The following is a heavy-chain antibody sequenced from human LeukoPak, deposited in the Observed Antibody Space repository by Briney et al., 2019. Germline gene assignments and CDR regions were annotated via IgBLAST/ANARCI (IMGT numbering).Heavy chain of an antibody. V-gene: IGHV3-30*02. CDR1: GFIISNYA. J-gene: IGHJ4*02. CDR2: IRYDGSNK. CDR3: AKGRYYNILTGYPRQYYFDY. D-gene: IGHD3-9*01. Sequence: PGGSLRLSCEASGFIISNYAMHWVRQAPGKGLEWVTFIRYDGSNKYYADSVKGRFTNSRDNSKNTLYLQMNSLGAEDTAVYYCAKGRYYNILTGYPRQYYFDYWGQGTLVTVSS.